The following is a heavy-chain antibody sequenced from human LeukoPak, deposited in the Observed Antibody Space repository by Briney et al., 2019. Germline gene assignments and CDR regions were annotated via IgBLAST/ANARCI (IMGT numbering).Heavy chain of an antibody. CDR1: GFTFDKYS. V-gene: IGHV3-48*01. J-gene: IGHJ4*02. Sequence: GGSLRLSCAASGFTFDKYSMNWVRQAPGKGLEWVSHISSASITIYYADSVKGRFTISRDNAKSSLYLHMTSLRAEDTALYYCARDYYRSGSYAVDFWRQGTLVTVSS. CDR3: ARDYYRSGSYAVDF. D-gene: IGHD3-10*01. CDR2: ISSASITI.